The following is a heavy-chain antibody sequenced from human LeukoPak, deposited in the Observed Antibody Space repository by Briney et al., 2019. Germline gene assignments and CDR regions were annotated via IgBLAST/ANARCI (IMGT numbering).Heavy chain of an antibody. CDR3: AKRGYCSGGTCYSFHFDY. CDR2: ISPNVGST. V-gene: IGHV3-23*01. Sequence: GGSLRLSCAASGFTFSSYAMSWVRQTPGKGLEWVSTISPNVGSTYYADSVKGRFTISRDNSKNTLYLQMNSLRAEDTAAYYCAKRGYCSGGTCYSFHFDYWGQGTLVTVSS. D-gene: IGHD2-15*01. CDR1: GFTFSSYA. J-gene: IGHJ4*02.